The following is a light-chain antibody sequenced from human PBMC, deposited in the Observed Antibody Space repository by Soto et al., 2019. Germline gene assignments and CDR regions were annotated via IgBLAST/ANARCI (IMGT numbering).Light chain of an antibody. J-gene: IGLJ2*01. CDR3: SSYASSITLV. V-gene: IGLV2-14*01. CDR2: DVS. CDR1: SSDVGGYDY. Sequence: QSVLNQPASVSGSPGQSITISCTGTSSDVGGYDYVSWYQQHPGKAPKLLIFDVSKRPSGVSYRFSGSKSGNTASLTISGLQAEDEADYYCSSYASSITLVFGGGTKLTVL.